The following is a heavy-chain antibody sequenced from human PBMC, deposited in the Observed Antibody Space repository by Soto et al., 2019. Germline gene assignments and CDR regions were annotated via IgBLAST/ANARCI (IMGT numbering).Heavy chain of an antibody. J-gene: IGHJ6*02. CDR3: ARLSLLFGELSNYYGMDV. V-gene: IGHV5-10-1*01. D-gene: IGHD3-10*01. CDR2: IDPSDSYT. Sequence: GECLKISCKGSGYSFTSYWISWVRQMPGKGLEWMGRIDPSDSYTNYSPSFQGHVTISADKSISTAYLQWSSLKASDTAMYYCARLSLLFGELSNYYGMDVWGQGTTVTVSS. CDR1: GYSFTSYW.